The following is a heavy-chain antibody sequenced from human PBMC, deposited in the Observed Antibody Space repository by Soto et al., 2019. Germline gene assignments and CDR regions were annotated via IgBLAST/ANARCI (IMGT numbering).Heavy chain of an antibody. V-gene: IGHV4-34*01. D-gene: IGHD3-10*01. CDR2: INHSGST. J-gene: IGHJ3*02. CDR1: GGSFSGYY. CDR3: ARGSPYYYGSGSSFDI. Sequence: PSETLSLTCAVYGGSFSGYYWSWIRQPPGKGLEWIGEINHSGSTNYNPSLKSRVTISVDTSKNQFSLKLSSVTAADTAVYYCARGSPYYYGSGSSFDIWGQGTMVTVSS.